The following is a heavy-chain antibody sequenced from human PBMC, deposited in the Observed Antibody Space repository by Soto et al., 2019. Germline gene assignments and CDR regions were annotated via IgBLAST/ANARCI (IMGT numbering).Heavy chain of an antibody. D-gene: IGHD1-1*01. CDR1: GAGDTFSNYG. CDR2: TIPAFGTA. J-gene: IGHJ4*02. CDR3: WRHDKTALPPLDS. V-gene: IGHV1-69*06. Sequence: QVHLVQSGAEVKSPGSAGKVSCKVSGAGDTFSNYGLNWMRQAPGQGLEWMGGTIPAFGTANYAQKFQGRVTITADTSTTTAYMELSSLRSDDTAVYYCWRHDKTALPPLDSWGQGTLVSVSS.